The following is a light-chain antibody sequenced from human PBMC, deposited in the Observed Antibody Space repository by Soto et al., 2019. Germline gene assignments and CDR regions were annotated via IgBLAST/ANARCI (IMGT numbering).Light chain of an antibody. CDR2: DVS. J-gene: IGKJ1*01. CDR3: QQSHSPPRT. Sequence: DIQMTQSPSTLSASVGDRVTITCRASQSLSGWLAWYQQKPGKAPKLLIYDVSSLQSGVPSRFSGSGSGTDFTLTISSLHPEDFATYYCQQSHSPPRTFGQGTKVDIK. CDR1: QSLSGW. V-gene: IGKV1-5*01.